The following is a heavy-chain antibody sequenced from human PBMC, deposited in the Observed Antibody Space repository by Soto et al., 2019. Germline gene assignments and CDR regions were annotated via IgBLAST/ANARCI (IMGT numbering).Heavy chain of an antibody. CDR3: ATKWGSSSWYAAETFDY. CDR1: GFTFSSYA. J-gene: IGHJ4*02. Sequence: PGGSLRLSCAASGFTFSSYAMSWVRQAPGKGLEWVSAISGSGGSTYYADSVKGRFTISRDNSKNTLYLQMNSLRAEDTAVYYCATKWGSSSWYAAETFDYWGQGTLVPVSS. V-gene: IGHV3-23*01. D-gene: IGHD6-13*01. CDR2: ISGSGGST.